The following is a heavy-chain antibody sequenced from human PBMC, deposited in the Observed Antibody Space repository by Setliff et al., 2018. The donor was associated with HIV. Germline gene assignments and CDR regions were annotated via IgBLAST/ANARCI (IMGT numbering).Heavy chain of an antibody. V-gene: IGHV3-20*04. CDR2: INWDGSGP. Sequence: RAGGSLRLSCEASGFTFDTYGMSWVRHDPRKGLEWVSAINWDGSGPRYVESVKGRLTISKDNAKKSLHLDMTSLRDEDTAKYYCVKGSGYDKFDVWGQGTLVTVSS. CDR3: VKGSGYDKFDV. D-gene: IGHD5-12*01. J-gene: IGHJ4*02. CDR1: GFTFDTYG.